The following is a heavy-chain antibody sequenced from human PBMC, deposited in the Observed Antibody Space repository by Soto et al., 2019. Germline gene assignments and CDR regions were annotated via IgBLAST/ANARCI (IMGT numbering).Heavy chain of an antibody. Sequence: SETLSLTCAVYGGSFSGYYWIWIGQPPGKGLEWIGEINHSGSTNYNPSLKSRVTISVDTSKNQFSLKLSSVTAADTAVYYCARGRRRITIFGVVSGPEYYFDYWGQGTLVTVSS. V-gene: IGHV4-34*01. D-gene: IGHD3-3*01. CDR1: GGSFSGYY. CDR2: INHSGST. J-gene: IGHJ4*02. CDR3: ARGRRRITIFGVVSGPEYYFDY.